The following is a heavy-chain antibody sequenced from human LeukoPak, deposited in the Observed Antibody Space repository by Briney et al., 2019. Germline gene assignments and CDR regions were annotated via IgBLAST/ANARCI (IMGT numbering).Heavy chain of an antibody. CDR2: IKQDGSEK. D-gene: IGHD6-13*01. V-gene: IGHV3-7*01. CDR1: GFTFSRYW. J-gene: IGHJ5*02. Sequence: GGSLRLSCAASGFTFSRYWMSWVRQAPGKGLEWVANIKQDGSEKYYVDSVKGRFTISRDNAKNSLYLQMNSLRAEDTAVYYCARDSSSWYRGNWFDPWGQGTLVTVSS. CDR3: ARDSSSWYRGNWFDP.